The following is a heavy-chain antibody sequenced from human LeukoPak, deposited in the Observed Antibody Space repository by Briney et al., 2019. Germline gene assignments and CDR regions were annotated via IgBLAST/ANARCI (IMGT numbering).Heavy chain of an antibody. D-gene: IGHD7-27*01. J-gene: IGHJ4*02. CDR1: GYTFTNYD. CDR2: MNPKSGNT. CDR3: ARVWGSIDY. Sequence: ASVKVFCKTSGYTFTNYDINWVRQATGQGLEWMGWMNPKSGNTGSAQRFQGRVTLTRDTSISTAYMELSSLRSEDTAVYYCARVWGSIDYWGQGTLVTVSS. V-gene: IGHV1-8*01.